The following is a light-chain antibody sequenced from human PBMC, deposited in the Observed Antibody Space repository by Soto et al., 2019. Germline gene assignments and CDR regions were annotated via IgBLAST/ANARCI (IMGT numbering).Light chain of an antibody. CDR3: QQRGTWPPIT. CDR2: DAS. Sequence: GARATLACRASQSVSNNLAWYQQKPGQAPRLLIYDASSRATGIPARFSGSGSGTDFTLTISSLESEDFAVYYCQQRGTWPPITFGQGTRLEIK. CDR1: QSVSNN. J-gene: IGKJ5*01. V-gene: IGKV3-11*01.